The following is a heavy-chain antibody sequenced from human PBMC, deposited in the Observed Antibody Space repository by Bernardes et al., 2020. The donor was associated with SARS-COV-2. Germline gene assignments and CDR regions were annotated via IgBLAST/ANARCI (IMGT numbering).Heavy chain of an antibody. J-gene: IGHJ3*02. D-gene: IGHD2-15*01. Sequence: GGSLRLSCAASGFTFSNYGMHWVRQAPGKGLEWVAAIWYDGINKYFADSVKGRFTISRDSSKNTVYLQMNSLRDEDTAVYHCARAPRYCSGGTCYGGFDIWGQGTMVTVSS. CDR3: ARAPRYCSGGTCYGGFDI. CDR1: GFTFSNYG. V-gene: IGHV3-33*08. CDR2: IWYDGINK.